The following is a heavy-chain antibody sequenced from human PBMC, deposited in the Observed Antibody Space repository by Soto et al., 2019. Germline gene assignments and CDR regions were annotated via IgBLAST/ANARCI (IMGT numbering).Heavy chain of an antibody. Sequence: GGSLRLSCEASGFSFSTYSMHWVRQAPGKGLEWVSSIGRRSDIYYADSVKGRFTISSDNAKNSVSLQMNSLRDEDTAVYYCAREETAWPLAYGLDVWGQGTTVTVSS. V-gene: IGHV3-21*01. CDR2: IGRRSDI. CDR1: GFSFSTYS. D-gene: IGHD2-21*02. CDR3: AREETAWPLAYGLDV. J-gene: IGHJ6*02.